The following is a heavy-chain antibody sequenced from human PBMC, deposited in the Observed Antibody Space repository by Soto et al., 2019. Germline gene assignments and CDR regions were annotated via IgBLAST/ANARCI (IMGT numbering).Heavy chain of an antibody. Sequence: QVQLQESGPGLVKPSQTLSLNCTVSGGSISSGGYYWSWIRQHPGKGMEWIGYIYDSGSTYYNPCLSSRVIISVDTSKNQFSLKVSYVTDADTAVYYCARGGSANYYYYYIDVWVNGTTVTVCS. CDR2: IYDSGST. CDR1: GGSISSGGYY. CDR3: ARGGSANYYYYYIDV. V-gene: IGHV4-31*03. D-gene: IGHD3-10*01. J-gene: IGHJ6*03.